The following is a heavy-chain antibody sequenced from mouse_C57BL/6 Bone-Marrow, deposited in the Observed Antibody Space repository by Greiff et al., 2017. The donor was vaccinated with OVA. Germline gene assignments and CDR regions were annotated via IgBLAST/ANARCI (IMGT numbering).Heavy chain of an antibody. Sequence: EVHLVESGGGLVKPGGSLKLSCAASGFTFSSYAMSWVRQTPEKRLEWVATISDGGSYTYYPDNVKGRFTISRDNAKNNLYLQMSHLKSEDTAMYYCARGSDYYGSSYWYFDVRGTGTTVTVSS. D-gene: IGHD1-1*01. V-gene: IGHV5-4*01. CDR3: ARGSDYYGSSYWYFDV. J-gene: IGHJ1*03. CDR2: ISDGGSYT. CDR1: GFTFSSYA.